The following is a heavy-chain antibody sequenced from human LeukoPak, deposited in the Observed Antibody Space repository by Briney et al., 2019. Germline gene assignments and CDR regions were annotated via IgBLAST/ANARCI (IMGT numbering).Heavy chain of an antibody. D-gene: IGHD2/OR15-2a*01. CDR1: GGSISSYY. V-gene: IGHV4-59*08. J-gene: IGHJ4*02. Sequence: PSETLSLTCTVSGGSISSYYWSWIRQPPGKGLEWIGYIYYSGTTNYNPSLKSRVTISVDTSKNQFSLKLSSVTAADTAVYYCASNRGSTSEYYCHNWGQGTLVTVSS. CDR3: ASNRGSTSEYYCHN. CDR2: IYYSGTT.